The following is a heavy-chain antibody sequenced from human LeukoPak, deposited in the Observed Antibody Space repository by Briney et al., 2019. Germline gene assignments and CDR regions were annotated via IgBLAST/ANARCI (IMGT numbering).Heavy chain of an antibody. J-gene: IGHJ4*02. V-gene: IGHV3-49*04. CDR2: IRRRAYGGAA. Sequence: GGSLRLSCTTSGFAFDDFAMSWVRQPAGKGLEWVGFIRRRAYGGAAEYAASMKGRFIISRDDSKGIAYLQMNSLKTEDTAVYYCSRNGLVDFDYWGQGSRVIVSP. CDR1: GFAFDDFA. CDR3: SRNGLVDFDY.